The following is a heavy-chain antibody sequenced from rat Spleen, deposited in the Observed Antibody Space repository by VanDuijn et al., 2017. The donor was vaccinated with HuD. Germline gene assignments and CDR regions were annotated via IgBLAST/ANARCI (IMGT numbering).Heavy chain of an antibody. D-gene: IGHD1-9*01. J-gene: IGHJ2*01. V-gene: IGHV5-25*01. CDR2: ITTGGDDT. Sequence: EVQLVESGGGLVQPGRSMKLPCAASGFTFSDYYMAWVRQAPKKGLEWVASITTGGDDTYYRDSVKGRFTISRDDEESTLYLQMNTLRSEDTATYYCARPTTGIPFNYWGQGVMVTVSS. CDR1: GFTFSDYY. CDR3: ARPTTGIPFNY.